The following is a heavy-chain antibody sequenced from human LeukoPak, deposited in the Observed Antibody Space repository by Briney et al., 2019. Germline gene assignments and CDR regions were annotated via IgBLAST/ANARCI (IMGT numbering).Heavy chain of an antibody. CDR3: ARGNHHGGYFDIPAPVDS. J-gene: IGHJ4*02. Sequence: SETLSLTCTVSGGSISSTPYYWGWLRQPPGKGLEWIGIAYYRGDTNYSPSLESRVTISFGTSKIQFSLRLTPVTAADTAVYYCARGNHHGGYFDIPAPVDSWGQGTLVTVSS. CDR1: GGSISSTPYY. CDR2: AYYRGDT. V-gene: IGHV4-39*07. D-gene: IGHD3-22*01.